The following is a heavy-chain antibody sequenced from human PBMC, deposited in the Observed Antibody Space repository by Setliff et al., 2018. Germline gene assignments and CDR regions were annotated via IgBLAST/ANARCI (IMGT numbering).Heavy chain of an antibody. CDR1: GGTLSNSA. D-gene: IGHD2-8*02. CDR3: ATERGLVVSATDYYYYMDV. Sequence: GASVKVSCKASGGTLSNSAINWVRQAPGQGLEWMGGINPIFGTADYTQNFQGRLTITTDESTSTAYMQLSSLRSEDTAIYYCATERGLVVSATDYYYYMDVWGKGTTVTSP. J-gene: IGHJ6*03. CDR2: INPIFGTA. V-gene: IGHV1-69*05.